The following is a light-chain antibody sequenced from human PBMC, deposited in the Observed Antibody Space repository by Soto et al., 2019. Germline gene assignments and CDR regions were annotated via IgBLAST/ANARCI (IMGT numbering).Light chain of an antibody. V-gene: IGKV1-5*01. CDR2: DAS. CDR3: QQYKSYSQT. J-gene: IGKJ1*01. CDR1: QSITNW. Sequence: DIQMTQSPSTLAASVGDRVTITCRASQSITNWLAWYQQKPGEAPKLLIYDASTLESGVSSRFSGSGSGTEFTLTISSLQPDDFATYYCQQYKSYSQTFGQGTKVDIK.